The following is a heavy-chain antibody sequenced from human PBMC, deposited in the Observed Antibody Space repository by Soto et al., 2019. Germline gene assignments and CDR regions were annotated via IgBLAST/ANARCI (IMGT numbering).Heavy chain of an antibody. CDR3: ARDPSAERFLEWLSPIFDY. D-gene: IGHD3-3*01. J-gene: IGHJ4*02. CDR1: GFTFSSYG. Sequence: GGSLRLSCAASGFTFSSYGMHWVRQAPGKGLEWVAVIWYDGSNKYYADSVKGRFTISRDNSKNTLYLQMNSLRAEDTAVYYCARDPSAERFLEWLSPIFDYWGQGTLVTVSS. V-gene: IGHV3-33*01. CDR2: IWYDGSNK.